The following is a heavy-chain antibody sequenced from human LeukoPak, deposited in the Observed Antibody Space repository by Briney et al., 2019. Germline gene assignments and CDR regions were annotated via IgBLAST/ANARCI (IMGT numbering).Heavy chain of an antibody. CDR2: IWYDGSKK. V-gene: IGHV3-33*01. CDR3: ARDISRGSLDY. Sequence: GRSLRLSCAASGFTFSSHGMYWVRQAPGKGLEWVALIWYDGSKKNYADSVKGRFTISRDTSKNTLYLQMNSLRAEDTAVYYCARDISRGSLDYWGQGTLVTASS. J-gene: IGHJ4*02. D-gene: IGHD2-15*01. CDR1: GFTFSSHG.